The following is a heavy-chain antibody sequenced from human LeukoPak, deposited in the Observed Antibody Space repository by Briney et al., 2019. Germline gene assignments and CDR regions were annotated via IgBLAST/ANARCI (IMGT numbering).Heavy chain of an antibody. CDR3: ASGADRIAAAGTTFDY. CDR2: IIPILGIA. D-gene: IGHD6-13*01. J-gene: IGHJ4*02. Sequence: ASVKVSCKASGGTFSSYAISWVRQAPGQGLEWMGRIIPILGIANYAQKFQSRVTITADKSTSTAYMELSSLRSEDTAVYYCASGADRIAAAGTTFDYRGQGTLVTVSS. CDR1: GGTFSSYA. V-gene: IGHV1-69*04.